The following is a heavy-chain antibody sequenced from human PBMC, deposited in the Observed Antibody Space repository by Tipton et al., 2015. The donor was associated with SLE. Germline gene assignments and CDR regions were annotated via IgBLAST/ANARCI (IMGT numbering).Heavy chain of an antibody. CDR3: AREANANDYGMDV. V-gene: IGHV3-53*04. J-gene: IGHJ6*02. CDR2: IYSGGST. Sequence: QLVQSGGGLVQPGGSLRLSCAASGFTVSSNYMSWVRQAPGKGLEWVSVIYSGGSTYYADSMKGRFTISRHNSKNTLYLQMNSLRAEDTAVYYCAREANANDYGMDVGGQGTTVTVSS. D-gene: IGHD4/OR15-4a*01. CDR1: GFTVSSNY.